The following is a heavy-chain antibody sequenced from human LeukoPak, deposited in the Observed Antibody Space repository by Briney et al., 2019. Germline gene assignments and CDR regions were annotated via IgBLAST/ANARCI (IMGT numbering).Heavy chain of an antibody. CDR3: AREQSSVYGMDV. Sequence: ASVKVSCKASGYTFSSYDINWVRQATGQGLEWMGWMNPNSGNTGYAQKFQGRVTMTRNTSISTAYMELSSLRSEDTAVYYCAREQSSVYGMDVWGQGTTVTVSS. J-gene: IGHJ6*02. CDR1: GYTFSSYD. CDR2: MNPNSGNT. V-gene: IGHV1-8*01. D-gene: IGHD1-26*01.